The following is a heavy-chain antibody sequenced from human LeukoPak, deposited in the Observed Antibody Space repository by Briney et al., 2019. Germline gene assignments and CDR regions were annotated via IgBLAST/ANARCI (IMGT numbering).Heavy chain of an antibody. CDR3: AKDMSSGWSDAFDI. J-gene: IGHJ3*02. CDR2: ISWYSGSI. V-gene: IGHV3-9*01. D-gene: IGHD6-19*01. CDR1: GFNFDDYA. Sequence: GRSLRLSRSASGFNFDDYAMHWLRQAPGKGLAWVSGISWYSGSIGYADSVKGRFTISRDNAKNSLYLQMNSLRAEDTALYYCAKDMSSGWSDAFDIWGQGTMVTVSS.